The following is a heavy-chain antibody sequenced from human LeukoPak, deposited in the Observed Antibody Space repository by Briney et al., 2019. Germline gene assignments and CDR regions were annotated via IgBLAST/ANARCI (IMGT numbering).Heavy chain of an antibody. V-gene: IGHV4-59*12. Sequence: SETLSLTCTVSGGSISSYYWSWIRQPPGKGLEWIGYIYPSGSTNYNPSLKSRVTMSVDTSKNQFSLKLSSVTAADTAVYYCARENSGSYREFDYWGQGTLVTVSS. CDR2: IYPSGST. CDR1: GGSISSYY. D-gene: IGHD1-26*01. CDR3: ARENSGSYREFDY. J-gene: IGHJ4*02.